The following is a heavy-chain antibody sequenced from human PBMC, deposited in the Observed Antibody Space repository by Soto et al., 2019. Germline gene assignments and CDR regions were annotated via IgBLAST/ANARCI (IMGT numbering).Heavy chain of an antibody. V-gene: IGHV1-58*01. Sequence: ASVKVSCKASGFTFTSSAVQWVRQARGQRLEWIGWIVVGSGNTNYAQKFQERVTITRDMSTSTAYMELSSLRSEDTAVYYCAAANQYCTNGVCYTDPWGQGTLVTVSS. D-gene: IGHD2-8*01. CDR3: AAANQYCTNGVCYTDP. J-gene: IGHJ5*02. CDR1: GFTFTSSA. CDR2: IVVGSGNT.